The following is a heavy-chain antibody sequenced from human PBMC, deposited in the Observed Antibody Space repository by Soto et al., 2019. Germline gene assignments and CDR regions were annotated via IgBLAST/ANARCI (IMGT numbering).Heavy chain of an antibody. J-gene: IGHJ6*02. CDR3: ARWPYGDYEYYYYGMGV. D-gene: IGHD4-17*01. V-gene: IGHV3-48*02. CDR1: GFTFSSYS. CDR2: ISSSSSTI. Sequence: EVQLVESGGGLVQPGGSLRLSCAASGFTFSSYSMNWVRQAPGKGLEWVSYISSSSSTIYYADSVKGRFTISRDNAKNSLYLQMNSLRDEDTAVYYCARWPYGDYEYYYYGMGVWGQGTTVTVSS.